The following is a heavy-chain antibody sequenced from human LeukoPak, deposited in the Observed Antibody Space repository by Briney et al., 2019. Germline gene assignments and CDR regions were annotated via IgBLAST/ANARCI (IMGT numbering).Heavy chain of an antibody. Sequence: GGSLRLSCAASGFTFSSYAMHWVRQAPGKGLEWVAVISYDGSNKYYADSVKGRFTISRDNSKNTLYLQMNSLRAEDTAVYYCAKGRRGYYYVLFDPWGQGTLVTVSS. CDR1: GFTFSSYA. CDR2: ISYDGSNK. D-gene: IGHD3-10*02. V-gene: IGHV3-30-3*01. J-gene: IGHJ5*02. CDR3: AKGRRGYYYVLFDP.